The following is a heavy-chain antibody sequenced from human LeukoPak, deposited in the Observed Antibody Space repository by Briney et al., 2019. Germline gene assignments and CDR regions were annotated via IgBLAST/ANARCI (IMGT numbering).Heavy chain of an antibody. CDR2: ISAYNGNT. CDR1: GYTFTNYG. D-gene: IGHD1-26*01. J-gene: IGHJ4*02. Sequence: ALVKVSCKASGYTFTNYGISWVRQAPGQGLEWMGWISAYNGNTNYAQKLQGRVTMTTDTSATTAYMELRSLISDDTAVYYCARSKGPRIVGDDYWGQGTLVTVSS. V-gene: IGHV1-18*01. CDR3: ARSKGPRIVGDDY.